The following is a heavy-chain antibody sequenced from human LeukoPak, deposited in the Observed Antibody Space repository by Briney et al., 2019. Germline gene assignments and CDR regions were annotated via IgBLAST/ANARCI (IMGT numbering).Heavy chain of an antibody. D-gene: IGHD5-24*01. CDR2: IWYDGSNK. CDR3: ARIGDGYNPLIDY. V-gene: IGHV3-33*01. CDR1: GFTFSSYG. J-gene: IGHJ4*02. Sequence: GGSLRLSCAASGFTFSSYGMHWVRQAPGKGLEWVAVIWYDGSNKYYADSVKGRFTISRDNSKNTLYLQMNSLRAEDTAVYYCARIGDGYNPLIDYWGQGTLVTVSS.